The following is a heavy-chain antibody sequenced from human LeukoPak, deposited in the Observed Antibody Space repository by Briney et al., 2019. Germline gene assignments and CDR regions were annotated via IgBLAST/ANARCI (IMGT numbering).Heavy chain of an antibody. Sequence: SETLSLTCSVSGASINSYYWGWIRQPPGKGLEWIGYLSYSGNTFYNPSLKSRVTISVDTSKNQVSLKVSSVTAADTAVYYCARKVPQSSSWYDYWGQGTLVTVSS. CDR1: GASINSYY. D-gene: IGHD6-13*01. CDR3: ARKVPQSSSWYDY. CDR2: LSYSGNT. V-gene: IGHV4-59*08. J-gene: IGHJ4*02.